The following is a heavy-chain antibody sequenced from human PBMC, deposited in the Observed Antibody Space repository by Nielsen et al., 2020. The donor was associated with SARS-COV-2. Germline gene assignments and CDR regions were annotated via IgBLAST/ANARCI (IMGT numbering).Heavy chain of an antibody. V-gene: IGHV3-74*01. CDR2: INPSGSGT. J-gene: IGHJ6*03. D-gene: IGHD2-15*01. CDR1: GFTFSSTW. Sequence: GGSLRLSCSASGFTFSSTWMDWVRQAPGQGLVWVSRINPSGSGTAYADSVKGRFAVSRDNAENTVVLQIHSLRVEDTAVYYCARDGGGYNYRYYMDVWGKGTTVTVSS. CDR3: ARDGGGYNYRYYMDV.